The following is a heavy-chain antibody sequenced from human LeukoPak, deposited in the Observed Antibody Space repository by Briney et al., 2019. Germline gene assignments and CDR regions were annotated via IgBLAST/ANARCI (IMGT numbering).Heavy chain of an antibody. Sequence: PSETLSLTCAVYGGSFSDYFWSWIRQPPGKGLEWIGEISHSGSTTYNPSLRSRVTISGDTSKKQFSLKLSSVTAADTAVYYCASVGYGDYVWGQGTLVTVSP. CDR2: ISHSGST. V-gene: IGHV4-34*01. D-gene: IGHD4-17*01. CDR3: ASVGYGDYV. CDR1: GGSFSDYF. J-gene: IGHJ4*02.